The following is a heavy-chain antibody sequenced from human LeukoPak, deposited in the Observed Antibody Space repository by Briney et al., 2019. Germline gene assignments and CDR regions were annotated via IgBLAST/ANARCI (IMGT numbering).Heavy chain of an antibody. CDR3: ARPANRGDAFDI. CDR1: GYSFTSHW. D-gene: IGHD2/OR15-2a*01. J-gene: IGHJ3*02. Sequence: GESLKISCKASGYSFTSHWIGWVRQMPGKGLEWMAIIYPGDSDTRYSPSFQGQVTISADKSITTAYLQWSSLRASDTAMYYCARPANRGDAFDIWGQGTMVTVSS. CDR2: IYPGDSDT. V-gene: IGHV5-51*01.